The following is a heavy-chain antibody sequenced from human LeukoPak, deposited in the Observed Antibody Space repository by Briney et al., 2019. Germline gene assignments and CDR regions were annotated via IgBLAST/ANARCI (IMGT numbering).Heavy chain of an antibody. Sequence: PSETLSLTCAVYGGSFSGYYWSWICQPPGKGLEWIGEINHSGSTNYNPSLKSRVTISVDTSKNQFSLKLSSVTAADTAVYYCARARLGYCSSTSCYHGNWFDPWGQGTLVTVSS. CDR2: INHSGST. D-gene: IGHD2-2*01. CDR1: GGSFSGYY. J-gene: IGHJ5*02. CDR3: ARARLGYCSSTSCYHGNWFDP. V-gene: IGHV4-34*01.